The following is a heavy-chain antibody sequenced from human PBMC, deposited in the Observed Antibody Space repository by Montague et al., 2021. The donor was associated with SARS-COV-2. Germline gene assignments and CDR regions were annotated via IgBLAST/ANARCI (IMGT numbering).Heavy chain of an antibody. D-gene: IGHD6-19*01. CDR3: ARSTFYSSGWWDNWYFDL. Sequence: SETLSLTCTVSGGSISSYYWSWIRHLAGKGLEWIGRFYTTGSSNYNPSLKRRVTISVDTSKNQFSLKLSSVTAADTAVYYCARSTFYSSGWWDNWYFDLWGRRTLV. CDR2: FYTTGSS. CDR1: GGSISSYY. J-gene: IGHJ2*01. V-gene: IGHV4-4*07.